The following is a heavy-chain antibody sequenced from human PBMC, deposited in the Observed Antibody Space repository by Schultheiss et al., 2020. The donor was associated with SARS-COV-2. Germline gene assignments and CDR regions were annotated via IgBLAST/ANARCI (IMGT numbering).Heavy chain of an antibody. V-gene: IGHV4-59*08. Sequence: SETLSLTCTVSGGSISSYYWSWIRQPPGKGLEWIGSIYYSGSTNYNPSLKSRVTISVDTSKNQFSLKLSSVTAADTAVYYCAGKRDGGFDYWGQGTLVTVSS. D-gene: IGHD5-24*01. CDR3: AGKRDGGFDY. CDR2: IYYSGST. J-gene: IGHJ4*02. CDR1: GGSISSYY.